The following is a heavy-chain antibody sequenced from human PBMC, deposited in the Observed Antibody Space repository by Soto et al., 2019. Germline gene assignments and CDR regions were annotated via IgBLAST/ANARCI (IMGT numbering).Heavy chain of an antibody. D-gene: IGHD4-17*01. CDR2: IIPILGIA. J-gene: IGHJ3*02. CDR3: ASDYGDYVFSAFDI. CDR1: GGTFSSYT. V-gene: IGHV1-69*02. Sequence: SVKVYCKASGGTFSSYTISWVRQAPGQGLEWMGRIIPILGIANYAQKFQGRVTITADKSTSTAYMELSSLRSEDTAVYYCASDYGDYVFSAFDIWGQGTMVTVSS.